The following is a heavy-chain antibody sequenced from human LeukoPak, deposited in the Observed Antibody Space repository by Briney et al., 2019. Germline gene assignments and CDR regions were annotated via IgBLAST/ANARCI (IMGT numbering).Heavy chain of an antibody. J-gene: IGHJ6*02. V-gene: IGHV3-9*01. CDR3: AKDMAILDEGGVAVAGMGYYYYGMDV. CDR2: ISWNSGSI. Sequence: GGSLRLSCAASGFTFDDYAMHWVRQAPGKGLEWVSGISWNSGSIGYADSVKGRFTISRDNAKNSLYLQMNSLRAEDTALYYCAKDMAILDEGGVAVAGMGYYYYGMDVWGQGTTVTVSS. CDR1: GFTFDDYA. D-gene: IGHD6-13*01.